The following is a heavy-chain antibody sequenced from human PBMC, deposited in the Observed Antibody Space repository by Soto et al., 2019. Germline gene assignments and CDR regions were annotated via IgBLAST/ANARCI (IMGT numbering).Heavy chain of an antibody. Sequence: PGGSLRLSCAASGFTFSSYWMHWVRQAPGKGLVWVSRINSDGSSTSYADSVKGRFTISRDNAKNTLYLQMNSLRAEDTAVYYCARAPERYYYGMDVWGQGTTVTV. D-gene: IGHD1-1*01. J-gene: IGHJ6*02. CDR1: GFTFSSYW. V-gene: IGHV3-74*01. CDR3: ARAPERYYYGMDV. CDR2: INSDGSST.